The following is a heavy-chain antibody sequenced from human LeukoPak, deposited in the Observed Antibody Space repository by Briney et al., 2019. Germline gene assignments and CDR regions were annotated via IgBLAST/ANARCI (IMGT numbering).Heavy chain of an antibody. V-gene: IGHV3-23*01. CDR1: AFTFSSYA. Sequence: PGGSLRLSCAASAFTFSSYAMSWVRQAPGKGLEWVSAISGSGGSTYYADSVKGRFTISRDNSKNTLYLQMNSLRAEDTAVYYCAKIGVATILFDYWGQGTLVTVSS. D-gene: IGHD5-12*01. CDR2: ISGSGGST. CDR3: AKIGVATILFDY. J-gene: IGHJ4*02.